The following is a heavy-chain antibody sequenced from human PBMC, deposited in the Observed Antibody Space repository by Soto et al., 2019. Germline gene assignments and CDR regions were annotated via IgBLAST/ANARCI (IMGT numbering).Heavy chain of an antibody. Sequence: GGSLRLSCAASGFTFSNAWMSWVRQAPGKGLEWVGRIKSKTDGGTTDYAAPVKGRFTISRDDSKNTLYLQMNSLKTEDTAVYYCTTGSPYYDILTGYYKRGWFDPWGQGTLVTVSS. D-gene: IGHD3-9*01. V-gene: IGHV3-15*01. J-gene: IGHJ5*02. CDR1: GFTFSNAW. CDR3: TTGSPYYDILTGYYKRGWFDP. CDR2: IKSKTDGGTT.